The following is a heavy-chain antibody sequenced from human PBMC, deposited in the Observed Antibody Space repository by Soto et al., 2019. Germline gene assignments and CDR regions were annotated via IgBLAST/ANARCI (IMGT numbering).Heavy chain of an antibody. Sequence: EVQLVESGGGLVQPGGSLRLSCAASGFTISNYWMHWVRQSPGKGLVWVAGIDNDGSNTRYADSVRGRFTISRDNGKNSLYLQMNSLRHEDTAVYYCARDRPHNWFDPWGQGALVTVSS. CDR2: IDNDGSNT. CDR1: GFTISNYW. CDR3: ARDRPHNWFDP. V-gene: IGHV3-74*01. J-gene: IGHJ5*02.